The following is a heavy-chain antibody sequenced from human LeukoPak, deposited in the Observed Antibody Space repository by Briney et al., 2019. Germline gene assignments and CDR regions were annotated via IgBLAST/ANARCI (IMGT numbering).Heavy chain of an antibody. J-gene: IGHJ6*02. D-gene: IGHD1-26*01. CDR1: GFTFDDYA. V-gene: IGHV3-9*01. CDR2: ISWNSGSI. CDR3: AKVPSGSLAMDV. Sequence: GGSLRLSCAASGFTFDDYAMPWVRQAPGKGLEWVSGISWNSGSIGYADSVKGRFTISRDNAKNSLYLQMNSLRAEDTALYYCAKVPSGSLAMDVWGQGTTVTVSS.